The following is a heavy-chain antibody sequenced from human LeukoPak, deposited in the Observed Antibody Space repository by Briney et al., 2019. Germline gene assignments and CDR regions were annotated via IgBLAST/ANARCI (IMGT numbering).Heavy chain of an antibody. CDR2: IWYDGSNK. D-gene: IGHD5-24*01. CDR3: AKVRDGYTRYYFDY. Sequence: GRSLRLSCAASGFTFRSYGMHWVRQAPGKGLEWVAVIWYDGSNKYYADSVKGRFTISRDNSKNTLYLQMNSLRAEDTAVYYCAKVRDGYTRYYFDYWGQGTLVTVSS. CDR1: GFTFRSYG. V-gene: IGHV3-33*06. J-gene: IGHJ4*02.